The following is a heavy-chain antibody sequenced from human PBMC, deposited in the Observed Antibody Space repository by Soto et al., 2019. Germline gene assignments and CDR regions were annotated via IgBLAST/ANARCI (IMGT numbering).Heavy chain of an antibody. J-gene: IGHJ6*02. CDR3: ARDTVAAAGGYYGMDV. D-gene: IGHD6-13*01. Sequence: QVQLVESGGGVVQPGRSLRLSCAASGFTFSSYGMHWVRQAPGKGLEWVAVIWYDGSNKYYADSVKGRFTISRDNSKNXLYLQMNSLRAEDTAVYYCARDTVAAAGGYYGMDVWGQGTTVTVSS. CDR2: IWYDGSNK. CDR1: GFTFSSYG. V-gene: IGHV3-33*01.